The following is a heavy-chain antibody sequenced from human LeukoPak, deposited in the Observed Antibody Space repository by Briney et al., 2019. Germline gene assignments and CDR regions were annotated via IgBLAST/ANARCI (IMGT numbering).Heavy chain of an antibody. CDR2: ISSSSSYI. CDR1: GFTFSSYS. V-gene: IGHV3-21*01. Sequence: PGGSLRLSCAASGFTFSSYSMNWVRQAPGKGLEWVSSISSSSSYIYYADSVKGRFTISRDNAKNSLYLQMNSLRAEDTAVYYCARDADSSGYYGWFDPWGQGTLVTVSS. D-gene: IGHD3-22*01. CDR3: ARDADSSGYYGWFDP. J-gene: IGHJ5*02.